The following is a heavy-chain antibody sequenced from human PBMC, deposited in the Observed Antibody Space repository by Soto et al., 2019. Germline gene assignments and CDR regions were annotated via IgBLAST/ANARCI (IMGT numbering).Heavy chain of an antibody. J-gene: IGHJ6*02. CDR1: GYTLTELS. CDR3: ATTPAEKAMVAQYYYYYYGMDV. CDR2: FDPEDGET. D-gene: IGHD5-18*01. V-gene: IGHV1-24*01. Sequence: ASVKVSCKVSGYTLTELSMHWVRQAPGKGLEWMGGFDPEDGETIYAQKFQGRVTMTEDTSTDTAYMELSSLRSEDTAVYYCATTPAEKAMVAQYYYYYYGMDVWGQGTTVTVSS.